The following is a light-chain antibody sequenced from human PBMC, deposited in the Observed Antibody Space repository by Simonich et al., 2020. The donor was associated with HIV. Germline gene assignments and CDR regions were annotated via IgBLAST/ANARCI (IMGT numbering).Light chain of an antibody. Sequence: AVLTQPASLSASPGASASLTCTLRSGINVGTYRIYWYQQKPGSPPQFLLRYKSDSDNQQGSGVPSRFSGSKDASANAGILLISGLQSDDEADYYCMIWHSSAWVFGGGTKLTVL. J-gene: IGLJ3*02. CDR1: SGINVGTYR. V-gene: IGLV5-45*01. CDR2: YKSDSDN. CDR3: MIWHSSAWV.